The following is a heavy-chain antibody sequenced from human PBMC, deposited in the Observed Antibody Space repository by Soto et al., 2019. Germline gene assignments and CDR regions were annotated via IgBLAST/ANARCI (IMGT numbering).Heavy chain of an antibody. CDR3: ARSMSTVTGIDY. Sequence: SETLSLTCTVSGGSISSSGSYWGWVRQPPGKGLEWIGSISYSGTTYYSPSLKSRVTISVDTSKNQFSLKLSSVTAADTAVYYCARSMSTVTGIDYWGQGTLVTAPQ. J-gene: IGHJ4*02. V-gene: IGHV4-39*01. D-gene: IGHD4-17*01. CDR1: GGSISSSGSY. CDR2: ISYSGTT.